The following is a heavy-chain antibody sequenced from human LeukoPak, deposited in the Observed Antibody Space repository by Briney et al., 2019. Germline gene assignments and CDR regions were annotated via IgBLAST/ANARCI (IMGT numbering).Heavy chain of an antibody. Sequence: ASVKVSCKASGYTFTGYYMHWVRQAPGQGLEWMGWINPNSGGTNYAQKFQGRVTMTRDTSISTAYMELSRLRSDDTAVYYCARDYDFWSGYSKYNWFDPWGQGTLVTVSS. D-gene: IGHD3-3*01. CDR3: ARDYDFWSGYSKYNWFDP. CDR1: GYTFTGYY. J-gene: IGHJ5*02. CDR2: INPNSGGT. V-gene: IGHV1-2*02.